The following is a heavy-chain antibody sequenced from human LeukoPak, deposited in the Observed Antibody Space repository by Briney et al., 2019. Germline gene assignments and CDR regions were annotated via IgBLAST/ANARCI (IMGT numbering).Heavy chain of an antibody. CDR1: GFIFDDYA. Sequence: PGGSLRLSCAASGFIFDDYAMHWVRQAPGKGLEWVSGITWNSDSIDYADSVKGRFTISRDNAKNSLYLQMNSLRAEDTAVYYCAKHRSRFGENYYYYYMDVWGKGTTVTISS. CDR2: ITWNSDSI. V-gene: IGHV3-9*01. CDR3: AKHRSRFGENYYYYYMDV. J-gene: IGHJ6*03. D-gene: IGHD3-10*01.